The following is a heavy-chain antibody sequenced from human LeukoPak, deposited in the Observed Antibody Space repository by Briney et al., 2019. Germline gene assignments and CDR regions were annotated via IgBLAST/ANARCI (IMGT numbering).Heavy chain of an antibody. V-gene: IGHV1-8*01. Sequence: ASVKVSCKASGYTFTSYDINWVRQATGQGLEWMGWMNPNSGNTGYAQKFQGRVTMTRNTSISTAYMELSSLRSEDTAVYYCASALSAAGTWADFDYWGQGTLVTVSS. J-gene: IGHJ4*02. CDR3: ASALSAAGTWADFDY. D-gene: IGHD6-13*01. CDR2: MNPNSGNT. CDR1: GYTFTSYD.